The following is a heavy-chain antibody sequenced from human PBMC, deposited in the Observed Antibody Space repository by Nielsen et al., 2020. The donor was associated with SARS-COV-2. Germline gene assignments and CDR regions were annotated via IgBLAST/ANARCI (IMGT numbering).Heavy chain of an antibody. D-gene: IGHD2-2*02. Sequence: GGSLRLSCAASGFTFRSYGMNWVRQAPGKGLEWVSYISSSSSTIYYADSVKGRFTISRDNAKNSLYLQMHSLRVEDTAVYYCARDLGYCYSTSCYTLAFDIWGQGTMVTVSS. J-gene: IGHJ3*02. CDR3: ARDLGYCYSTSCYTLAFDI. V-gene: IGHV3-48*01. CDR2: ISSSSSTI. CDR1: GFTFRSYG.